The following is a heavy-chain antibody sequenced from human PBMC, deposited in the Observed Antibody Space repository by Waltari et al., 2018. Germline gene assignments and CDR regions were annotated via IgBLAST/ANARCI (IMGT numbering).Heavy chain of an antibody. CDR1: GYTFTGYY. D-gene: IGHD6-13*01. CDR3: ARDLGGIAAAGTCPY. J-gene: IGHJ4*02. Sequence: QVQLVQSGAEVKKPGASVKVSCKASGYTFTGYYMHWVRQAPGQGLAWMGRINPNSGGTNYAHKCQGRVTMTRDTSISTAYMELSRLRSDDTAVYYCARDLGGIAAAGTCPYWGQGTLVTVSS. CDR2: INPNSGGT. V-gene: IGHV1-2*06.